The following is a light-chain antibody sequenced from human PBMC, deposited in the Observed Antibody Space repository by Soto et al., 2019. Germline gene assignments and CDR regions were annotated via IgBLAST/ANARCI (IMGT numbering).Light chain of an antibody. Sequence: DIQMTQSPSTLSASVVYILTVTCRASQSISSWLAWYQQKPGKVPKLLIYAASTLQSGVPSRFSGSGSGTDFTLTISSLQPEDVAAYYCQQYNSAPFGPGTSWIS. CDR2: AAS. CDR1: QSISSW. V-gene: IGKV1-27*01. CDR3: QQYNSAP. J-gene: IGKJ3*01.